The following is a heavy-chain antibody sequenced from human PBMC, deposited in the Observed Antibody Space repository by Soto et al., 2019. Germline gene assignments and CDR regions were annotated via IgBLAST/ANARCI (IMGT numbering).Heavy chain of an antibody. V-gene: IGHV3-21*01. CDR3: ARDPGHDFWSGYFWINWFDP. CDR1: GFTFSSYS. Sequence: GGSLRLSCAASGFTFSSYSMNWVRQAPGKGLEWVSSISSSSSYIYYADSVKGRFTISRDNAKNSLYLQMNSLRAEDTAVYYCARDPGHDFWSGYFWINWFDPWGQGTLVTVSS. J-gene: IGHJ5*02. D-gene: IGHD3-3*01. CDR2: ISSSSSYI.